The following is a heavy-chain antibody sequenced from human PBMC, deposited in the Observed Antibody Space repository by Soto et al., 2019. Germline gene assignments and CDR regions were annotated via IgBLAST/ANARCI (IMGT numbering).Heavy chain of an antibody. CDR3: ARDDDYEANGLDY. CDR1: GFTFNNYA. V-gene: IGHV3-23*01. D-gene: IGHD4-17*01. Sequence: PGGSLRLSCVASGFTFNNYAMSWVRQTPGKGLEWVSAISGSGRETYYADSFKGRFTISRDNSKSTLSLQMNGLGVEDTAIYYCARDDDYEANGLDYWGQGTLVTVSS. CDR2: ISGSGRET. J-gene: IGHJ4*02.